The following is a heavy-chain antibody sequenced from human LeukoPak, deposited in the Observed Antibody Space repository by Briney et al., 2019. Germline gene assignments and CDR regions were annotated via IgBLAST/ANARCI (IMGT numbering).Heavy chain of an antibody. Sequence: GGSLRLSCAASGFTFSSYAMSWVRQAPGKGLEWVSAISGSGGSTYYADSVKGRFTISRDNSKNTPYLQMNSLRAEDTAVYYCARLPGSRRSGYYSDYYFDYWAREPWSPSPQ. D-gene: IGHD3-22*01. J-gene: IGHJ4*02. CDR3: ARLPGSRRSGYYSDYYFDY. CDR2: ISGSGGST. V-gene: IGHV3-23*01. CDR1: GFTFSSYA.